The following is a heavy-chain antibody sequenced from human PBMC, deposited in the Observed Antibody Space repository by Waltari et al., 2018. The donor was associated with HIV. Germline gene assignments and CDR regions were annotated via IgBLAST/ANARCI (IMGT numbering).Heavy chain of an antibody. CDR2: IIPVLGTP. J-gene: IGHJ4*02. CDR1: GATFTNFG. V-gene: IGHV1-69*12. Sequence: QVQLVQSGSEVKKPGSSVRVSCKTSGATFTNFGISGVRQGPGQGLEWMGGIIPVLGTPTFGRKFQGRLSIIADESASTAYMELSSLKSDDTAIYFCARFKFVGRRVDHFFDYWGQGSLVTVSS. CDR3: ARFKFVGRRVDHFFDY. D-gene: IGHD3-10*01.